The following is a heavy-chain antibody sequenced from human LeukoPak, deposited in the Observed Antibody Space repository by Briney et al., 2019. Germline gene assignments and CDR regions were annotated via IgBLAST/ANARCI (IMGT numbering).Heavy chain of an antibody. J-gene: IGHJ4*02. CDR2: ISGSGGST. V-gene: IGHV3-23*01. Sequence: AGGSLRLSCAASGFTFSSYAMSWVRQAPGKGLEWVSAISGSGGSTYYADSVDGRFTISRDYSKNTLYLQMNSLRAEDTAVYYCAKPCSSAYLGYFDYWGQGTLVTVSS. CDR1: GFTFSSYA. CDR3: AKPCSSAYLGYFDY. D-gene: IGHD3-22*01.